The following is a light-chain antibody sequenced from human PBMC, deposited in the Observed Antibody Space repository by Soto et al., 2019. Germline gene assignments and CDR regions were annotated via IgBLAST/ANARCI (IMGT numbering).Light chain of an antibody. J-gene: IGKJ1*01. Sequence: DIQMTQSPSTLSASVGDRVTITCRASQTISSWLAWYQQKPGKAPKLLIYDASTLKSGVPSRFSGSGSGTEFTLTISSLQPDDFATYYCQHYNSYSGAFGQGTRVDIK. V-gene: IGKV1-5*01. CDR2: DAS. CDR1: QTISSW. CDR3: QHYNSYSGA.